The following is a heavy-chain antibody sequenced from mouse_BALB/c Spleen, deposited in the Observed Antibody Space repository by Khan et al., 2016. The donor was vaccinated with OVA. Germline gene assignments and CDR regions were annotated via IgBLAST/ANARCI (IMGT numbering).Heavy chain of an antibody. Sequence: QVQLQQSGAELVRPGVSVKISCKGSGYTFTDFAMHWVKQSHAKSLEWIGVISTYYGDATYNQKFKGKATMTVDKSSSTAYMELARLTYEDSAIFYCARGRCHSRFAYWGQGTLVTVSA. V-gene: IGHV1S137*01. CDR3: ARGRCHSRFAY. CDR2: ISTYYGDA. CDR1: GYTFTDFA. J-gene: IGHJ3*01.